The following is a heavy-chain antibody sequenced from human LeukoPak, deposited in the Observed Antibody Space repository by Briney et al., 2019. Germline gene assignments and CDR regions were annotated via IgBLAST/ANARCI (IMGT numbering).Heavy chain of an antibody. CDR2: IYYSGST. J-gene: IGHJ3*02. CDR3: ARARFSTVVTPNAFDI. Sequence: SETLSLTCTVSGGSISSGGYYWSWIRQPPGKGLEWIGYIYYSGSTNYNPSLKSRVTISVDTSKNQFSLKLSSVTAADTAVYYCARARFSTVVTPNAFDIWGQGTMVTVSS. CDR1: GGSISSGGYY. D-gene: IGHD4-23*01. V-gene: IGHV4-61*08.